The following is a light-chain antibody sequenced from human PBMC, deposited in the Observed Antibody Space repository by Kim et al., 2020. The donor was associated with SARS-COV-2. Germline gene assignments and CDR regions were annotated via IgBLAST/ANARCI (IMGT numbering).Light chain of an antibody. CDR2: DNN. Sequence: KVTISCSGSISNIGNNYVSWYQQLPGAAPKLLIYDNNKRPSGIPDRFSGSKSGTSATLDITGLQTGDEAEYYCGTWDSGLSAGRVFGGGTQLTVL. J-gene: IGLJ3*02. CDR3: GTWDSGLSAGRV. V-gene: IGLV1-51*01. CDR1: ISNIGNNY.